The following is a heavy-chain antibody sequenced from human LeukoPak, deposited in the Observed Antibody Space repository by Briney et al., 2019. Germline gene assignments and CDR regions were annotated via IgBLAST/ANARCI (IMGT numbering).Heavy chain of an antibody. J-gene: IGHJ4*02. V-gene: IGHV6-1*01. D-gene: IGHD6-19*01. CDR1: GDSVSSNSAA. Sequence: SQTLSLTCAISGDSVSSNSAAWNWIRQSPSRGLEWLGRTYYRSKWYNDYAVSMKSRITINPDTPKDQFSVQLNSVTPEDTAVYYCARDAGSGWSSFDYWGQGTLVTVSS. CDR3: ARDAGSGWSSFDY. CDR2: TYYRSKWYN.